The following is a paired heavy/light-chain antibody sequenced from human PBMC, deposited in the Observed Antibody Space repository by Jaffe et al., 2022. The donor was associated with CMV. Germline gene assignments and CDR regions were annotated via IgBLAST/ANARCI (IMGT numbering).Heavy chain of an antibody. J-gene: IGHJ4*02. Sequence: QLLLQESGPGLVKPSGTLSLTCTVSDDSITTNSHYWAWIRQPPGKGLEWIGSLSYRGSNFYNPSLKSRVTISAGTSKSQFSLRLNSVTAADTAMYFCARQNIATRDFDFWGQGTLVTVSS. CDR2: LSYRGSN. CDR3: ARQNIATRDFDF. V-gene: IGHV4-39*01. D-gene: IGHD6-6*01. CDR1: DDSITTNSHY.
Light chain of an antibody. CDR3: QAWDSASLGL. CDR1: TLGSRF. CDR2: KDN. Sequence: ELTQPPSVSVSPGQTAGISCSGDTLGSRFVSWYQQRTGQSPLLVIYKDNFRAPGIPERFSGSNSGNTATLTIRETQAVDEAVYYCQAWDSASLGLFGGGTKLTVL. J-gene: IGLJ3*02. V-gene: IGLV3-1*01.